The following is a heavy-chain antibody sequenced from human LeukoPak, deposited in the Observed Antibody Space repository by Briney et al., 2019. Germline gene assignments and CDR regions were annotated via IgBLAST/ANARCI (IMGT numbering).Heavy chain of an antibody. Sequence: PSETLSLTCTVSGGSISSYSWSWIRQPPGKGMEWIGYIYTSASTNSNPSLRSRFTISVDTSKHQLSLKLSSATAADTAVYYCARHGGAREIAYWGQGTLVTVSS. V-gene: IGHV4-4*09. CDR1: GGSISSYS. CDR3: ARHGGAREIAY. J-gene: IGHJ4*02. CDR2: IYTSAST. D-gene: IGHD2-15*01.